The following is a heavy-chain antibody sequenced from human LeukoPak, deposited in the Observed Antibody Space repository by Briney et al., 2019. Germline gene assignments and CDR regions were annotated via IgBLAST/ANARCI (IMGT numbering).Heavy chain of an antibody. CDR1: GGSFSGYY. J-gene: IGHJ2*01. V-gene: IGHV4-34*01. Sequence: SETLSLTCAVYGGSFSGYYWSWIRQPPGKGLEWIGEINHSGSTNYNPSLKSRVTISVDTSKNQFSLKLSSVTAADTAVYYCARPTEIYWYLDLWGRGTLVTVSS. CDR3: ARPTEIYWYLDL. D-gene: IGHD4-11*01. CDR2: INHSGST.